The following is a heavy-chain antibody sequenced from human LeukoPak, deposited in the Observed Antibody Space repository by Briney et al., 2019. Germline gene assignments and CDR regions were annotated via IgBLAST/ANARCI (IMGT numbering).Heavy chain of an antibody. CDR2: IYSGGTT. CDR1: GFTVSRNY. CDR3: ARVYQYPSGWYYFDY. J-gene: IGHJ4*02. D-gene: IGHD6-19*01. V-gene: IGHV3-53*01. Sequence: GGSLRLSCVASGFTVSRNYIIWVRQAPGKGLEWVSVIYSGGTTYYADSVKGRFTVSRDNSKNTVYLQMNRLRAEDTAVYYCARVYQYPSGWYYFDYWSQGTLVTVSS.